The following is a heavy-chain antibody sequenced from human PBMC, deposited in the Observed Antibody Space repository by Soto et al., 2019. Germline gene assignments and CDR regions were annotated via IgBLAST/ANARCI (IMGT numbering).Heavy chain of an antibody. Sequence: QVQLQESGPGLVKPSETLSLTCTVSGGSISSYYWSWIRQPPGKGLEWIGYSYYSGSTNYNPSLKSRVTISVDTSKNQFSMKLSSVTAADTAVYYCARRWGSAADYWGQGTLVTVSS. J-gene: IGHJ4*02. V-gene: IGHV4-59*08. CDR3: ARRWGSAADY. CDR1: GGSISSYY. CDR2: SYYSGST. D-gene: IGHD2-15*01.